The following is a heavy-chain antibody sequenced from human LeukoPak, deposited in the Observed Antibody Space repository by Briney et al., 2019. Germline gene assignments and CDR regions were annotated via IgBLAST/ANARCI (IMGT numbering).Heavy chain of an antibody. CDR3: SRDGDVTGETFDY. V-gene: IGHV3-30*01. CDR2: MSSDGRKE. D-gene: IGHD2-21*02. CDR1: GFTFSSFA. J-gene: IGHJ4*02. Sequence: GGSVRLSCAASGFTFSSFAMHWVRQAPGKGLEGVAVMSSDGRKESYADSVKGRFTISRDNSKSTLFLQMTSLRPEDTAVYYCSRDGDVTGETFDYWGQGTLVTVSS.